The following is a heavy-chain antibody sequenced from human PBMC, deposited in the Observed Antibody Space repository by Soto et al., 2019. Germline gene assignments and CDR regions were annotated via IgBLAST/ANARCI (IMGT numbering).Heavy chain of an antibody. CDR3: ASHPRDSSGYWYYFDY. Sequence: EVQLVESGGGLVKPGGSLRLSCAASGFTFSSHSMNWVRQAPGKGLEWVSSISSSSTYIYYADSVKGRFTISRDNAKNSLYLQINSLIAEDTAVYYCASHPRDSSGYWYYFDYWGQGTLVTVSS. V-gene: IGHV3-21*01. CDR2: ISSSSTYI. CDR1: GFTFSSHS. D-gene: IGHD3-22*01. J-gene: IGHJ4*02.